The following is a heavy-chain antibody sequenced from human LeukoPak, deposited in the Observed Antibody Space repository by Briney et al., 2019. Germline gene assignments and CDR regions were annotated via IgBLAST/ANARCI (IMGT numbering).Heavy chain of an antibody. J-gene: IGHJ4*02. CDR2: ISGSGGST. Sequence: GGSLRLSCAVSGFTFRSSAMSWVRQAPGKGLECVSAISGSGGSTYYANSVKGRFTISRDNSKNTLYPQTNSLRAEDTAVYYCAKSSSVTTGSPTDYWGQGTLVTVSS. CDR3: AKSSSVTTGSPTDY. CDR1: GFTFRSSA. V-gene: IGHV3-23*01. D-gene: IGHD4-17*01.